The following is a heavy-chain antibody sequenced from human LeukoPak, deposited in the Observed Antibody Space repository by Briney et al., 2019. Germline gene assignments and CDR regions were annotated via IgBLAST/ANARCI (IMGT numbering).Heavy chain of an antibody. Sequence: VSVKVSCKASGYTFNSYGISWVRQAPGQGLEWMGWINAYNGNTNYAQKLQGRLTITTDTSTTTASMELRSLRSDDTAVYYCARSPTTVTRSDFWGQGTLVTVSS. V-gene: IGHV1-18*01. CDR2: INAYNGNT. J-gene: IGHJ4*02. CDR1: GYTFNSYG. D-gene: IGHD4-17*01. CDR3: ARSPTTVTRSDF.